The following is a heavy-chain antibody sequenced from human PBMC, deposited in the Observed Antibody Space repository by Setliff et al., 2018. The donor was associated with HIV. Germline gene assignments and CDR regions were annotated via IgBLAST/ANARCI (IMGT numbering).Heavy chain of an antibody. CDR1: GGSFGDHL. V-gene: IGHV4-34*01. CDR2: IHHTGGT. J-gene: IGHJ4*02. CDR3: ANFFVSSVTTQDS. D-gene: IGHD4-17*01. Sequence: SETLSLTCTVYGGSFGDHLWNWIRQSPGKGLEWIGEIHHTGGTKYNPSLRSRSTISLDRSKNQFSLKLTSVTAADTAVYYCANFFVSSVTTQDSWGQGTLVTVSS.